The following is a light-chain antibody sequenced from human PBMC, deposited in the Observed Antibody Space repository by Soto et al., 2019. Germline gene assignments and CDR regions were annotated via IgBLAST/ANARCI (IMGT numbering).Light chain of an antibody. J-gene: IGKJ1*01. CDR3: QQYNNWPPL. CDR2: DAS. Sequence: IVLTQSPAALSLSPGERATLSCRASQSVSSYLAWYQQKPGQAPRLLIYDASNRATGIPARFSGSGSGTEFTLTISSLQSEDFAVYYCQQYNNWPPLFGQGTKVDVK. V-gene: IGKV3-11*01. CDR1: QSVSSY.